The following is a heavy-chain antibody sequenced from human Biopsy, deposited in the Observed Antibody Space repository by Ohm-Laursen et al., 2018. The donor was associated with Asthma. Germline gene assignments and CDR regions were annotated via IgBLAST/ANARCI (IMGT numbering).Heavy chain of an antibody. CDR1: GGMFGNYA. CDR3: ARDRGYCSGGTCPSWFDP. J-gene: IGHJ5*02. D-gene: IGHD2-15*01. Sequence: SSVKVSCKASGGMFGNYAISWVRQAPGLGLEWMGGISPIFGSSNYAQRFQGRVTITADIFTRTVYMELSGLRFDDTAVYYCARDRGYCSGGTCPSWFDPWGQGTLVTVSS. CDR2: ISPIFGSS. V-gene: IGHV1-69*06.